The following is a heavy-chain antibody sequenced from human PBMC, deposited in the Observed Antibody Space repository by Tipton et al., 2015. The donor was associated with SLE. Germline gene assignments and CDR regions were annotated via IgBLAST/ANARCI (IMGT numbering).Heavy chain of an antibody. V-gene: IGHV3-21*03. CDR2: ISSSSSYI. CDR3: TRGELWLRGDYYYYMDV. J-gene: IGHJ6*03. D-gene: IGHD5-18*01. CDR1: GFTFSSYS. Sequence: GSLRLSCAASGFTFSSYSMNWVRQAPGKGLEWVSSISSSSSYIYYADSVKGRFTISRDNAKNSLYLQMNSLKTEDTAVYYCTRGELWLRGDYYYYMDVWGKGTTVTVSS.